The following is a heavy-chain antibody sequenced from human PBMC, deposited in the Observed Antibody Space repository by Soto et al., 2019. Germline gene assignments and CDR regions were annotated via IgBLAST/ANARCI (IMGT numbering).Heavy chain of an antibody. V-gene: IGHV4-4*07. J-gene: IGHJ6*02. D-gene: IGHD4-4*01. CDR3: ARERRDDYNNRYYYGMDV. Sequence: SETLSLTCTVSGVSISSYYWSWIRQPAGKGLEWIGRIYTSGSTNYNPSLKSRVTMSVDTSKNQFSLKLSSVTAADTAVYYCARERRDDYNNRYYYGMDVLGQGTTVTVSS. CDR1: GVSISSYY. CDR2: IYTSGST.